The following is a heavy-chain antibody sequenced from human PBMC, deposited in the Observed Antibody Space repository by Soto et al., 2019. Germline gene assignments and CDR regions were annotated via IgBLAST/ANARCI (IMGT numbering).Heavy chain of an antibody. CDR3: ARERSGWYPGGLGYLYGMDV. V-gene: IGHV1-24*01. CDR1: GYTLSDLP. CDR2: FDPEDGET. Sequence: ASVKVSCKVSGYTLSDLPMHWVRQAPGNGLEWMGGFDPEDGETIYAQKFQGRVTMTEDTSTDTAYMELSSLRSEDTAVYYCARERSGWYPGGLGYLYGMDVWGQGTTVTVSS. D-gene: IGHD6-19*01. J-gene: IGHJ6*02.